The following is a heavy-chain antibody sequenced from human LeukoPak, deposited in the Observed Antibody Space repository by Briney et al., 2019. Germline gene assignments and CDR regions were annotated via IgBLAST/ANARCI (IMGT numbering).Heavy chain of an antibody. J-gene: IGHJ4*02. CDR1: GGYISSYY. CDR3: ARQGAGVPFDY. Sequence: SETLSLTCTVSGGYISSYYWSWIRQPPGKGLEWIGYIYYSGSTNYNPSLKSRVTISMDTSKNQFSLKLSSVTAADTAVYYCARQGAGVPFDYWGRGTLVTVSS. V-gene: IGHV4-59*08. CDR2: IYYSGST. D-gene: IGHD3-10*01.